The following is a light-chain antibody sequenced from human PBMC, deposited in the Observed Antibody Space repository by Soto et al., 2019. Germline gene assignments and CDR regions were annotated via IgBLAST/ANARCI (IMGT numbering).Light chain of an antibody. CDR1: QSISDW. V-gene: IGKV1-5*01. CDR2: DAS. CDR3: QQHNRSPWT. Sequence: DIQMTQSPSTLSASVGDRVTITCRASQSISDWLAWFQQKPGKAPKVLIYDASTLESGVPSRFSGSGSGTEFTLTISSLQPEDSATYYCQQHNRSPWTFGQGNRVEIK. J-gene: IGKJ1*01.